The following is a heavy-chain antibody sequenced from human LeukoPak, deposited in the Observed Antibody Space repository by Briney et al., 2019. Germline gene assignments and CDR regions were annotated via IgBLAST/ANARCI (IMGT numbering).Heavy chain of an antibody. CDR2: FSGSGGST. CDR1: GFTFSSYA. CDR3: ARDTYSH. D-gene: IGHD5-18*01. V-gene: IGHV3-23*01. Sequence: GGSLRLSCAASGFTFSSYAMSWVRQAPGKGLECISGFSGSGGSTYYADSVKGRFTISRDNSKNTLYLQMNSLRAEDTAVYYCARDTYSHWGQGTLVTVSS. J-gene: IGHJ4*02.